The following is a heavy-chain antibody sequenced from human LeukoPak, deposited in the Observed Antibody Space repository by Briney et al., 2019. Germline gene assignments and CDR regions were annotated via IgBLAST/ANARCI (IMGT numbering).Heavy chain of an antibody. V-gene: IGHV3-23*01. CDR2: IGGSGDKT. J-gene: IGHJ4*02. D-gene: IGHD6-19*01. Sequence: GGSLRLSCTASGFTFNRNAISWVRQAPGKGLEWVSTIGGSGDKTFYADSVKGRFTISRDNSKNMVHLLMNSLTGEDTSLYYCVRRGDASSGWGDHDFWGQGALVTVSS. CDR1: GFTFNRNA. CDR3: VRRGDASSGWGDHDF.